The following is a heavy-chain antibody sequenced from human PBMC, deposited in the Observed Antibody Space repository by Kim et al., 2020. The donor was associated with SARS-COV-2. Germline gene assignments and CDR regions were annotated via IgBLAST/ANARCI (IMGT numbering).Heavy chain of an antibody. J-gene: IGHJ4*02. V-gene: IGHV1-8*01. Sequence: GNTGYAKKFKGRVTMTRNTSISTAYMELSSLRSEDTAVYYCARLVPGDYWGQGTLVTVSS. CDR3: ARLVPGDY. CDR2: GNT.